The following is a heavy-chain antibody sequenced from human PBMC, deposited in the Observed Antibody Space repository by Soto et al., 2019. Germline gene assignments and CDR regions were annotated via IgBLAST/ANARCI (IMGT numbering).Heavy chain of an antibody. CDR1: GGTFSSYA. CDR3: ASVLVVVVPADIRPSSSSWYWFDH. CDR2: IIPIFGTA. J-gene: IGHJ5*02. Sequence: QVQLVQSGAEVKKPGSSVKVSCKASGGTFSSYAISWVRQAPGQGLEWMGGIIPIFGTANYAQKFQGRVTITTDEYKSTAYMELSSLRSEDTAVYYCASVLVVVVPADIRPSSSSWYWFDHWGQGTLVTVSS. V-gene: IGHV1-69*01. D-gene: IGHD2-2*02.